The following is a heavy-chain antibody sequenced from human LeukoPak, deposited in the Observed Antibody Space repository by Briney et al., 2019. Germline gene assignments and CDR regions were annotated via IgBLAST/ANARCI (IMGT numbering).Heavy chain of an antibody. J-gene: IGHJ5*02. CDR1: GFTVSSNY. Sequence: GGSLRLSCAASGFTVSSNYMSWVRQAPGKGLEWVSVIYSGGSTYYADSVKGRLTISRDNSKNTLYLQMNSLRAEDTAVYYCAKDTEGIAPFDPWGQGTLVTVSS. V-gene: IGHV3-53*01. D-gene: IGHD6-13*01. CDR3: AKDTEGIAPFDP. CDR2: IYSGGST.